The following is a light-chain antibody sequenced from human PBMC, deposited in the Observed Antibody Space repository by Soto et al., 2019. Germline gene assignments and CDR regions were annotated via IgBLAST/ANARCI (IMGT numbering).Light chain of an antibody. CDR3: CSYAGTYTSYV. CDR1: SSDVGGYNY. V-gene: IGLV2-11*01. Sequence: QSALTQPRSVSGSPGQSVTISCTGTSSDVGGYNYVSWYQQHPGKAPKLMSYDVSKRPSGVPDRFSGPKSGNTASLTISGLQAEDEADYYCCSYAGTYTSYVFGTGTKVTVL. J-gene: IGLJ1*01. CDR2: DVS.